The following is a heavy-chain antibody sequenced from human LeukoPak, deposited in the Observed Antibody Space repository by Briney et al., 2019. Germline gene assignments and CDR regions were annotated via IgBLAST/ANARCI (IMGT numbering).Heavy chain of an antibody. D-gene: IGHD5-24*01. CDR3: ARADGWLQPLFDY. CDR2: ISSNGGST. J-gene: IGHJ4*02. CDR1: VFTFSSSA. V-gene: IGHV3-64*01. Sequence: GGSLRLSCAASVFTFSSSAMHWVRQAPGKGLEYVSAISSNGGSTYYANSVKGRFTISRDNSKNTLYLQMGSLRAEDMAVYYCARADGWLQPLFDYWGQGTLVTVSS.